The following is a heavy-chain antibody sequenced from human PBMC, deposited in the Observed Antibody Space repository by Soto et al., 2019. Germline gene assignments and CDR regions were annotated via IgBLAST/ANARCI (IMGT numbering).Heavy chain of an antibody. J-gene: IGHJ6*03. CDR1: GFTFSNYW. Sequence: EVQLVESGGGLVQPGGSLRLSCAASGFTFSNYWMYWVRQAPGKGLVWVSRINSDGSVSSYADSVKGRLTISRDNVKNTLYLQMDSRRAEDTAVYYCARGDCVGGTCYSLACSFYYYMDVWGKGTTVTVFS. CDR2: INSDGSVS. V-gene: IGHV3-74*01. CDR3: ARGDCVGGTCYSLACSFYYYMDV. D-gene: IGHD2-15*01.